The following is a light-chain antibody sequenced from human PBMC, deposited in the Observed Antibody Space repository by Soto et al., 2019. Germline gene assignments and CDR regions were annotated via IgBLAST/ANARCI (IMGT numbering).Light chain of an antibody. CDR2: GAS. Sequence: EIVLPQSPGTLPLSPGERATLSCRASQSVSSSYLAWYQQKPGQAPRLLIYGASSRATGIPDRFSGSGSGTDFTLTISRLEPEDFAVYYCQQYGSSPPVYTFGQGTKLEIK. CDR1: QSVSSSY. J-gene: IGKJ2*01. V-gene: IGKV3-20*01. CDR3: QQYGSSPPVYT.